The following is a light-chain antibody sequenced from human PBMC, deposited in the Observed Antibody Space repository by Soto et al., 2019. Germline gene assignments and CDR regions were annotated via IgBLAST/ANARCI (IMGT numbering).Light chain of an antibody. J-gene: IGKJ4*01. Sequence: DIQMTQSPSSVSASVGDRVNMSCRASQDIRRRLPSYHQQPGTAPTGLIHATSTLQTGLPPRFSGSESGTDFTLTISSLPPEDFATNYCKHSRDFTLTLGGGTTVDIK. CDR3: KHSRDFTLT. V-gene: IGKV1-12*01. CDR1: QDIRRR. CDR2: ATS.